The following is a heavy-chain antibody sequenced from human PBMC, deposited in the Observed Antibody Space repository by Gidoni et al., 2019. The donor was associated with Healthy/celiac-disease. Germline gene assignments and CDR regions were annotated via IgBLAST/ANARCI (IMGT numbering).Heavy chain of an antibody. V-gene: IGHV1-69*01. CDR1: GGTFSSYA. D-gene: IGHD3-10*01. J-gene: IGHJ6*02. CDR3: ARPLWWFGESHYYYGMDV. CDR2: IIPIFGTA. Sequence: QVQLVQSGAEVKKPGSSVKVSCKASGGTFSSYAISWVRQAPGQGLEWMGGIIPIFGTANYAQKFQGRVTITADESTSTAYIELSSLRSEDTAVYYCARPLWWFGESHYYYGMDVWGQGTTVTVSS.